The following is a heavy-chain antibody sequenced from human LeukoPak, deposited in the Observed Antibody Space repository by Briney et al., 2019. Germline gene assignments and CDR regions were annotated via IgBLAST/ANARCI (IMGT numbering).Heavy chain of an antibody. CDR1: GFRFGSYW. V-gene: IGHV3-7*01. CDR2: IKRDGSVG. J-gene: IGHJ3*02. CDR3: ARDLSPADSGKYFDAFDI. D-gene: IGHD1-26*01. Sequence: PGESLRLSCVGSGFRFGSYWMTWVRQAPGKGLEWVANIKRDGSVGNYVDSVKGRFTISRDNAQNSVFLQTNSLRAEDTAVYYCARDLSPADSGKYFDAFDIWGQGTKVTVSS.